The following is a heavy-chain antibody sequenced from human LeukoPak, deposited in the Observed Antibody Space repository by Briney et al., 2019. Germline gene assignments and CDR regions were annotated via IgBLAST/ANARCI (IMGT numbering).Heavy chain of an antibody. CDR1: GGSFRGYY. D-gene: IGHD2-2*01. V-gene: IGHV4-34*01. J-gene: IGHJ5*02. CDR3: ARGHGLNIVVVPAASQLMRWFDP. CDR2: INHSGST. Sequence: TSETLSLTCAVYGGSFRGYYWSWIRQPPGKGLEWIGEINHSGSTNYNPSLKSRVTISVDTSKNQFSLKLSSVTAADTAVYYCARGHGLNIVVVPAASQLMRWFDPWGQGTLVTVSS.